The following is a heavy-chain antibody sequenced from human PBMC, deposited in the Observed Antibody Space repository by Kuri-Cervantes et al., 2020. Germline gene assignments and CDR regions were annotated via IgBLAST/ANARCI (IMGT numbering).Heavy chain of an antibody. CDR2: INPNSGGT. J-gene: IGHJ4*02. Sequence: ASVKVSCKASGYTFTGYYMHWVRQAPGQGLEWMGWINPNSGGTNYAQKFQGRVTITTDESTSTAYMELSSLRSDDTAVYYCARDNVLLDYGDYGDYWGQGTLVTVSS. CDR3: ARDNVLLDYGDYGDY. D-gene: IGHD4-17*01. CDR1: GYTFTGYY. V-gene: IGHV1-2*02.